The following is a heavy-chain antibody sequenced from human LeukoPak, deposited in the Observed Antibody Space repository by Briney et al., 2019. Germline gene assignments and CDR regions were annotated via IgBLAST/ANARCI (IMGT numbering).Heavy chain of an antibody. Sequence: SETLSLTCTVSGGSISSYYWSWIRQPAGKGLEWIGRIYTSGSTNYNPSLKSRVTMSVDTSKNQFSLKLSSVTAADTAVYYCARDGKLRFLERWYFDLWGRGTLVTVSS. CDR3: ARDGKLRFLERWYFDL. J-gene: IGHJ2*01. V-gene: IGHV4-4*07. CDR1: GGSISSYY. D-gene: IGHD3-3*01. CDR2: IYTSGST.